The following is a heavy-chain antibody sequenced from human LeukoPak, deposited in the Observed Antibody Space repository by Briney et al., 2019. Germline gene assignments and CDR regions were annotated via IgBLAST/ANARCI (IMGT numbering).Heavy chain of an antibody. CDR1: GGSISGGSYY. J-gene: IGHJ4*02. Sequence: SETLSLTCTVSGGSISGGSYYWSWIRQPAGKGLEWIGRIYTSGSTKYNPSLKSRVTISVDTSKNQFSLKLSSVTAADTAVYYCARTSGSYYNGNFDYWGQGTLVTVSS. D-gene: IGHD3-10*01. V-gene: IGHV4-61*02. CDR3: ARTSGSYYNGNFDY. CDR2: IYTSGST.